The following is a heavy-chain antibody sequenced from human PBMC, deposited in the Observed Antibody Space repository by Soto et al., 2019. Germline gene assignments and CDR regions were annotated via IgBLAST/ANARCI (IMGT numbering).Heavy chain of an antibody. CDR3: ARASPYDTLTGYYPD. D-gene: IGHD3-9*01. Sequence: EVQLVESGGGLVQPGGSLRLSCAASGFTFSSYSMNWVRQAPGKGLEWVSYISSSSSTIYYADSVKGRFTISRDNAKNSLYLQMNSLRAEYTAVYYCARASPYDTLTGYYPDWGQGTLVTVSS. CDR1: GFTFSSYS. V-gene: IGHV3-48*01. J-gene: IGHJ4*02. CDR2: ISSSSSTI.